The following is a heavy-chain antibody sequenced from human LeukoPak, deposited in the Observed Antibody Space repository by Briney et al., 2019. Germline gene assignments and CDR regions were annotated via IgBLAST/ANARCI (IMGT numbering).Heavy chain of an antibody. CDR1: GYTFTGYY. Sequence: ASVKVSCKASGYTFTGYYMHWVRQAPGQGLEWMGWINPNGGGTNYAQKFQGRVTMTRDTSISTAYMELSRLRSDDTAVYYCARGTGTTSGGAAYWGQGTLVTVSS. CDR2: INPNGGGT. D-gene: IGHD1-7*01. J-gene: IGHJ4*02. CDR3: ARGTGTTSGGAAY. V-gene: IGHV1-2*02.